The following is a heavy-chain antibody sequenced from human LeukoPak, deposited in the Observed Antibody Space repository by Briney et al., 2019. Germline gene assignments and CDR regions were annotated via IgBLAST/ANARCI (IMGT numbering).Heavy chain of an antibody. J-gene: IGHJ6*02. Sequence: GGSLRLSCEGSGFTFSDAWMNWVRQAPGKGLEWVGRMKSRGSGGTTDYAAPVKGRFTISRDGSKNTLFLQMSSLQAEDTAVYYCAWDRTYYFDMAVWGQGTTVTVSS. V-gene: IGHV3-15*01. CDR3: AWDRTYYFDMAV. CDR1: GFTFSDAW. D-gene: IGHD1-26*01. CDR2: MKSRGSGGTT.